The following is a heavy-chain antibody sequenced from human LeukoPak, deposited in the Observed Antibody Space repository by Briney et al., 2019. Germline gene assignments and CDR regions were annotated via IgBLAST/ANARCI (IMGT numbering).Heavy chain of an antibody. D-gene: IGHD3-10*01. CDR2: INPSGGST. CDR1: GYTFTSYY. Sequence: ASVKVSCKASGYTFTSYYMHWVRQAPGQGLEWMGIINPSGGSTSYAQKFQGRVTMTRDTSTSTVYMELSSLRSEDTAVYYCARGPYGSGSNYYYGMDVWGQGTTVTVSS. J-gene: IGHJ6*02. V-gene: IGHV1-46*01. CDR3: ARGPYGSGSNYYYGMDV.